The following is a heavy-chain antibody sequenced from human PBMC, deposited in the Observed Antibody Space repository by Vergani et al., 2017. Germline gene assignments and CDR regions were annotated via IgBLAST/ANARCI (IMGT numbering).Heavy chain of an antibody. J-gene: IGHJ3*02. CDR2: ISSSSSYI. CDR1: GFTFSSYS. CDR3: AREYYDILTGYPLPNAFDI. D-gene: IGHD3-9*01. V-gene: IGHV3-21*01. Sequence: EVQLVESGGGLVKPGGSLRLSCAASGFTFSSYSMNWVRQAPGKGLEWVSSISSSSSYIYYADSVKGRFTISRDNAKNSLYLQMNSLRAEDTAVYYCAREYYDILTGYPLPNAFDIWGQGTMVTVSS.